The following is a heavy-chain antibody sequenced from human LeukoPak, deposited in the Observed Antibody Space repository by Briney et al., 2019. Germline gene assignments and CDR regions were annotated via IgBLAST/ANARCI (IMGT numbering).Heavy chain of an antibody. D-gene: IGHD3-16*01. CDR1: GFTFSTNW. Sequence: PGGSLRLSCAASGFTFSTNWMSWVRQAPGKGLEWVGNIHPDGSAQFPVDSVKGRFTISRDNARNSLFLQMNNLRVEDTAVYYCASQSYARFDPWGQGTLVIVSS. J-gene: IGHJ5*02. CDR2: IHPDGSAQ. V-gene: IGHV3-7*01. CDR3: ASQSYARFDP.